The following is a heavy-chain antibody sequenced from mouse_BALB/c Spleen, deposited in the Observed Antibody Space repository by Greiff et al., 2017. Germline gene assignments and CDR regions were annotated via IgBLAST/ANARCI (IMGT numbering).Heavy chain of an antibody. Sequence: EVMLVESGGGLVKPGGSLKLSCAASGFTFSSYAMSWVRQTPEKRLEWVASISSGGSTYYPDSVKGRFTISRDNARNILYLQMSSLRSEDTAMYYGARGDSYYFDYWGQGTTLTVSS. CDR1: GFTFSSYA. CDR3: ARGDSYYFDY. J-gene: IGHJ2*01. V-gene: IGHV5-6-5*01. CDR2: ISSGGST.